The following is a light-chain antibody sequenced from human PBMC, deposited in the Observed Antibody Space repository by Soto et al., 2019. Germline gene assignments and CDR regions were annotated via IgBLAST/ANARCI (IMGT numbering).Light chain of an antibody. CDR3: SSFTSRDTLV. Sequence: SVLTQPASVSGSPGQSITISCTGTSSDVGSYNLVSWYQQHPGKAPKLMIYEGSKRPSGVSNRFSGSKSGNTASLTISGLQAEDEADYYCSSFTSRDTLVFGGGTKLTVL. CDR1: SSDVGSYNL. V-gene: IGLV2-14*02. J-gene: IGLJ3*02. CDR2: EGS.